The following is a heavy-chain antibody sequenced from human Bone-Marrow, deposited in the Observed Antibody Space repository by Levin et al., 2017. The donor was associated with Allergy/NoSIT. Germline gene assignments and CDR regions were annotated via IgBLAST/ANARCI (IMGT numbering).Heavy chain of an antibody. CDR2: ISSASSDI. CDR3: AKYSSGATRNFDY. D-gene: IGHD2-15*01. CDR1: GFIFSTYS. Sequence: PGGSLRLSCAASGFIFSTYSMNWVRQAPGKGLEWISYISSASSDINYADSVKGRFTISRDNARNSLYLQMDSLGVEDTAVYYCAKYSSGATRNFDYWGQGALVTVSS. V-gene: IGHV3-48*01. J-gene: IGHJ4*02.